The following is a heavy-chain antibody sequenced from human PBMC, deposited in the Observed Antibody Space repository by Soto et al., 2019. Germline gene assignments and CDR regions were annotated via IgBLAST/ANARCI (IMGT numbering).Heavy chain of an antibody. D-gene: IGHD5-12*01. CDR3: ARDLEYVDIVATIVHHYSFSAMDF. Sequence: PGGSLRLSFAASGFTFSRYGFPWVRQAPGKGPEWVAFIWYDGSNKKYVDSVKGRFSVSRGYLKNTVELQMNRLRAEDTATYYCARDLEYVDIVATIVHHYSFSAMDFWGPGTTVTVSS. CDR1: GFTFSRYG. CDR2: IWYDGSNK. J-gene: IGHJ6*02. V-gene: IGHV3-33*01.